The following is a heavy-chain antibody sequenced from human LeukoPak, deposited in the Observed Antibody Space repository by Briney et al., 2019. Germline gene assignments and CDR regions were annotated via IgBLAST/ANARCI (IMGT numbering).Heavy chain of an antibody. D-gene: IGHD3-16*02. V-gene: IGHV3-21*01. J-gene: IGHJ3*02. CDR3: ARDMITFGGVIVLHAFDI. Sequence: GGSLRLSCAASGFTFSSYSMNWVRQAPGKGLEWVSSISSSSSYIYYADSVKGRFTISRDNAKNSLYLQMNSLRAEDTAVYYCARDMITFGGVIVLHAFDIWGQGTMVTVSS. CDR2: ISSSSSYI. CDR1: GFTFSSYS.